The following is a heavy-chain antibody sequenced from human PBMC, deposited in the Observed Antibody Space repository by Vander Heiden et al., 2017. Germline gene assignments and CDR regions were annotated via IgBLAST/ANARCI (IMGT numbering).Heavy chain of an antibody. V-gene: IGHV4-34*01. J-gene: IGHJ5*02. D-gene: IGHD3-10*01. CDR1: GGSFSGYY. Sequence: QVQLQQWGAGLLKPSETMSLTCAVYGGSFSGYYWSWLRQPPGKGLEWIGEINHSGSTNYNPSLKSRVTISVDTSKNQFSLKLSSVTAADTAVYYCARDGSQYYGSGSYYKAKPFDPWGQGTLVTVSS. CDR3: ARDGSQYYGSGSYYKAKPFDP. CDR2: INHSGST.